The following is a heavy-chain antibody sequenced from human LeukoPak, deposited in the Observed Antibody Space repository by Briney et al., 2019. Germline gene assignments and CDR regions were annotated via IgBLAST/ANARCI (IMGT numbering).Heavy chain of an antibody. CDR2: IYYSGST. CDR3: AREGETYSYYFDY. D-gene: IGHD2-15*01. CDR1: GGSISSYY. J-gene: IGHJ4*02. V-gene: IGHV4-59*01. Sequence: SETLSLTCTVSGGSISSYYWSWIRQPPAKGLEWIGYIYYSGSTNYNPSLKSRVTMSVDTSKNQFSLKLSSVTAADTAVYYCAREGETYSYYFDYWGQGTLVTVSS.